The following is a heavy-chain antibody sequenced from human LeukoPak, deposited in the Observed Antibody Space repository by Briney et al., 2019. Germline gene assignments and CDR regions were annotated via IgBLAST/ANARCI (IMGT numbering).Heavy chain of an antibody. J-gene: IGHJ5*02. CDR3: AKGGDSSGYYP. CDR1: GFTFSSSA. CDR2: DSGSGGTT. Sequence: GGSLRLSCAASGFTFSSSAMSWVRQAPGKGLEWVSVDSGSGGTTYYADSVKGRFTISRDNFKNTLYLQMNSLRVEDAAVYYCAKGGDSSGYYPWGQGTLVTVSS. D-gene: IGHD3-22*01. V-gene: IGHV3-23*01.